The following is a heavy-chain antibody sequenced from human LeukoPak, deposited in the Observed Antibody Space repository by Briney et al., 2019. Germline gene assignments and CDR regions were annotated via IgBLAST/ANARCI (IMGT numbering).Heavy chain of an antibody. D-gene: IGHD3-10*01. J-gene: IGHJ4*02. CDR2: ISGSGVST. CDR3: AKPCYGSGSYFSRGFDY. V-gene: IGHV3-23*01. CDR1: GFTFSSYA. Sequence: PGGSLRLSCAASGFTFSSYAMSWVRQAPGKGLEWVSGISGSGVSTDYADFVKGRFTISRDNSKNTLYLQMNSLRAEDTAVYYCAKPCYGSGSYFSRGFDYWGQGTLVTVSS.